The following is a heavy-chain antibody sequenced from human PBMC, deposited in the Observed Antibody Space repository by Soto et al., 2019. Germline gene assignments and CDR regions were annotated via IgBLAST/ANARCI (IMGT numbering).Heavy chain of an antibody. Sequence: SETLSLTCTVSGGSISSSSYYWGWIRQPPGKGLEWIGSIYYSGSTYYNPSLKSRVTISVDTSKKQFSLKLSSVTAADTAVYYCARQPTYYSDSSGYYYFPWGQGTLVTVSS. D-gene: IGHD3-22*01. J-gene: IGHJ5*02. CDR1: GGSISSSSYY. CDR3: ARQPTYYSDSSGYYYFP. V-gene: IGHV4-39*01. CDR2: IYYSGST.